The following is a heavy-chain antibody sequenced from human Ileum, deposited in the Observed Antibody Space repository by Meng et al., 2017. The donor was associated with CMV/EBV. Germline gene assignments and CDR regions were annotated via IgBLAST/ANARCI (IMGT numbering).Heavy chain of an antibody. CDR3: AGAPGYFNF. CDR1: GFTLSSYS. J-gene: IGHJ4*02. CDR2: ISNAGSYI. V-gene: IGHV3-21*01. Sequence: LRLSCAASGFTLSSYSMNWVRQAPGKGLEWVSSISNAGSYIYYADSVKGRFTISRDNAKNSRYLQMNSLRAEDTAVYYCAGAPGYFNFWGQGTLVTVSS.